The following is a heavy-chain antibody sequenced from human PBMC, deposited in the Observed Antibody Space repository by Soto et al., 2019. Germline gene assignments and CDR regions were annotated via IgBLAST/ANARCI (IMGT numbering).Heavy chain of an antibody. J-gene: IGHJ5*02. CDR2: IYYSGST. CDR1: GGSISSYY. Sequence: ASETLSLTCTVSGGSISSYYWSWIRQPPGKGLEWIGYIYYSGSTNYNPSLKSRVTISVDTSKNQFSLKLSSVTAADTAVYYCARHARYYDILTGYSTLSWFDPWGQGTLVTVSS. V-gene: IGHV4-59*08. D-gene: IGHD3-9*01. CDR3: ARHARYYDILTGYSTLSWFDP.